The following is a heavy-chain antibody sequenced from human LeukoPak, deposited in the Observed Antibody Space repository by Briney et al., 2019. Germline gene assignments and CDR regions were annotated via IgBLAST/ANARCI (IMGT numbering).Heavy chain of an antibody. D-gene: IGHD3-10*01. J-gene: IGHJ5*02. V-gene: IGHV5-51*01. CDR2: IYPGDSDT. Sequence: GESLKISCKGSGYRFTGYWIGWVRQMPGKGLEWMGIIYPGDSDTRYSPSFQGQVTISADKSISTAYLQWSSLKASDTAMYYCARRPHYYGSGSSSWFDPWGQGTLVTVSS. CDR1: GYRFTGYW. CDR3: ARRPHYYGSGSSSWFDP.